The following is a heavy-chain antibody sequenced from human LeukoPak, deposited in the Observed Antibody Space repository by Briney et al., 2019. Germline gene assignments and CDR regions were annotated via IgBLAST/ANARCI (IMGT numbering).Heavy chain of an antibody. CDR1: GYTFTSYD. CDR2: MNPNSGNT. V-gene: IGHV1-8*01. D-gene: IGHD6-19*01. J-gene: IGHJ6*03. Sequence: ASVKVSCKASGYTFTSYDINWVRQATGQGLEWMGWMNPNSGNTGYAQKFQGRVTMTRNTSISTAYMELSSLRSEDTAVYYCARVRQGCRSGRCFPAEYHYYMDVWGKGTTVSISS. CDR3: ARVRQGCRSGRCFPAEYHYYMDV.